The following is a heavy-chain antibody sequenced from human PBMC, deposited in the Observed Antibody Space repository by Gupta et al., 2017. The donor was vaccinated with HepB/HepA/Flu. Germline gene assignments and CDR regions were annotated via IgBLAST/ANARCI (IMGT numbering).Heavy chain of an antibody. V-gene: IGHV1-46*01. Sequence: QVQLVQSGAEVKKPGASVKVSCKASGYTFTSYYMHWVRQAPGQGLEWMGIINPSGGKTSYAKKVQGRVTRTGDTATSTVYMEMSRWRSGDTAVYYGAGGAGEGANWFDPWGQGTLVTVSS. J-gene: IGHJ5*02. CDR3: AGGAGEGANWFDP. CDR2: INPSGGKT. CDR1: GYTFTSYY. D-gene: IGHD3-16*01.